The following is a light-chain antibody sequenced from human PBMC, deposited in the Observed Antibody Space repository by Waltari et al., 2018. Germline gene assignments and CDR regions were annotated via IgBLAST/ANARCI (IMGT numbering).Light chain of an antibody. J-gene: IGKJ1*01. V-gene: IGKV3-20*01. Sequence: MVLTQSPGTLSLSPGERATLSCKTSQFINFVYLAWYQQKPGQAPRLLIYSTSTRAAGVPDRFSGSGSGTDFTLTISRLEPEDFAVYYCQQYGNSPPWTFGQGTKVEVK. CDR1: QFINFVY. CDR2: STS. CDR3: QQYGNSPPWT.